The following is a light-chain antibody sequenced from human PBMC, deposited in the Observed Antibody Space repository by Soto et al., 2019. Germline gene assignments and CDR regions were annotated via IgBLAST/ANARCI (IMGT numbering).Light chain of an antibody. Sequence: DIQMTQSPSSLSASVGDRVTITCRSDQNIGRYLNWYQQKPGKAPNLLIHAASNLQSGVPSRFSGGGSGTVFTLAISSLQPEDFATYYCQQSYSYPSTFGQGTKVEVK. CDR3: QQSYSYPST. CDR2: AAS. V-gene: IGKV1-39*01. CDR1: QNIGRY. J-gene: IGKJ2*01.